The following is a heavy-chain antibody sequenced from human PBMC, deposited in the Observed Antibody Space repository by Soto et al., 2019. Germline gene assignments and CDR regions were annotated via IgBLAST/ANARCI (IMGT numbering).Heavy chain of an antibody. V-gene: IGHV3-73*01. CDR3: TRHRERYDFWSRKHDDAFDI. D-gene: IGHD3-3*01. CDR2: IRSKANSYAT. Sequence: QPGGSLRLSCAASGFTFSGSAMHWVRQASGKGLEWAGRIRSKANSYATAYAASVKGRFTISRDDSKNTAYLQMNSLKTEDTAVYYCTRHRERYDFWSRKHDDAFDIWGQGTMVTVSS. J-gene: IGHJ3*02. CDR1: GFTFSGSA.